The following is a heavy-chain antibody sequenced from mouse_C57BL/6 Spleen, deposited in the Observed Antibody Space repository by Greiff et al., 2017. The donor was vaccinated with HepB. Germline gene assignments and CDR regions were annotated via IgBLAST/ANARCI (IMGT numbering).Heavy chain of an antibody. CDR3: ARHYYGSSSPGY. V-gene: IGHV1-80*01. CDR1: GYAFSSYW. CDR2: IYPGDGDT. D-gene: IGHD1-1*01. Sequence: VNVVESGAELVKPGASVKISCKASGYAFSSYWMNWVKQRPGKGLEWIGQIYPGDGDTNYNGKFKGKATLTADKSSSTAYMQLSSLTSEDSAVYFCARHYYGSSSPGYWGQGTSVTVSS. J-gene: IGHJ4*01.